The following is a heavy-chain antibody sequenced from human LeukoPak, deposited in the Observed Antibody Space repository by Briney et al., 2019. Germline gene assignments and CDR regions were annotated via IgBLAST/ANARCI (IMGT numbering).Heavy chain of an antibody. CDR2: INTSGST. V-gene: IGHV4-61*02. CDR3: ARDHSGYFPAFDY. CDR1: GGPITSGSYY. J-gene: IGHJ4*02. D-gene: IGHD3-22*01. Sequence: PSETLSLTCSVSGGPITSGSYYWNWIRQPAGKGLEWIVRINTSGSTNYNPSLKSRVTIAVDTSKNQFSLKLSSVTAADTAVYYCARDHSGYFPAFDYWGQGALVTVSS.